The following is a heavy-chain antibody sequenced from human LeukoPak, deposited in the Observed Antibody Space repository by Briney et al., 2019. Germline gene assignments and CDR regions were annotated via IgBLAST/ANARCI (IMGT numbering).Heavy chain of an antibody. Sequence: PSETLSLTCAVSGYSISSGYYWGWIRQPPGKGLEWIGSIYHSGSTYYNPSLKSRLTISVDTSKNQFYLKLSSVTAADTAVYYCARRAVAGRYYFDYWGQGTLVTVSS. D-gene: IGHD6-19*01. J-gene: IGHJ4*02. CDR3: ARRAVAGRYYFDY. CDR1: GYSISSGYY. CDR2: IYHSGST. V-gene: IGHV4-38-2*01.